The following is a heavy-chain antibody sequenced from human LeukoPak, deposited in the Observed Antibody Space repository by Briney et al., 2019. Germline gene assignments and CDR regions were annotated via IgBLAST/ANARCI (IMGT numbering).Heavy chain of an antibody. CDR3: AKDRPYSSGWLVFDY. V-gene: IGHV3-23*01. Sequence: PGGSLRLSCAASGFTFSSYAMSWVRQAPGKGLEWVSAISGSGGSTYYADPVKGRFTISRDNSKNTLYLQMNSLRAEDTAVYYCAKDRPYSSGWLVFDYWGQGTLVTVSS. CDR1: GFTFSSYA. J-gene: IGHJ4*02. CDR2: ISGSGGST. D-gene: IGHD6-19*01.